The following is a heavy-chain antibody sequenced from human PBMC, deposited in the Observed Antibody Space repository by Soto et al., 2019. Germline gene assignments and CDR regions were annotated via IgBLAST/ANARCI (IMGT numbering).Heavy chain of an antibody. D-gene: IGHD3-22*01. CDR1: GFTFSSYG. Sequence: QVQLMESGGSVLQPGRSLRLSCAASGFTFSSYGMHWVRQAPGKGLEWVTIISNDGSIQYYGDSVKGRFTVSRDNSKNTLFLEMNSLTAEGTATYYCGKDRRDSSGTCSRCFGMDVWGQGTTVTVSS. V-gene: IGHV3-30*18. CDR2: ISNDGSIQ. CDR3: GKDRRDSSGTCSRCFGMDV. J-gene: IGHJ6*02.